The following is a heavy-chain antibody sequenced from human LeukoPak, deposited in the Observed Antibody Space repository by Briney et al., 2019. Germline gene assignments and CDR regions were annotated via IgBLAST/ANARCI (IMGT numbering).Heavy chain of an antibody. D-gene: IGHD3-22*01. Sequence: ASVKVSCKASGYTFTSYDINWVRQATGQGLEWMGWMNPNSGNTGYAQKFQGRVTMTRNTSISTAYMELSSLRSEDTAVYYCATDKIGPRGYYYDSSGSRPLGYWGQGTLVTVSS. CDR1: GYTFTSYD. V-gene: IGHV1-8*01. CDR3: ATDKIGPRGYYYDSSGSRPLGY. CDR2: MNPNSGNT. J-gene: IGHJ4*02.